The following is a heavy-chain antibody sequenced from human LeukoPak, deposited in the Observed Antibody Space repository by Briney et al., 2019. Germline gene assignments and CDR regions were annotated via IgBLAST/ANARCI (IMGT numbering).Heavy chain of an antibody. CDR3: ARDPYSGNYGAYYYYYMDV. J-gene: IGHJ6*03. Sequence: PGGSLRLSCAASGFTFSSYNMNWVRQAPGKGLEWVSSITSSSSYIYYADSVKGRFTISRDNAKNSLYLQMDSLRVEDTAEYYCARDPYSGNYGAYYYYYMDVWGKGTTVTISS. V-gene: IGHV3-21*06. CDR2: ITSSSSYI. CDR1: GFTFSSYN. D-gene: IGHD1-26*01.